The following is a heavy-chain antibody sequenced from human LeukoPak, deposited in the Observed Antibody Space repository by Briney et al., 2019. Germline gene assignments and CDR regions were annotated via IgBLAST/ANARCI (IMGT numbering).Heavy chain of an antibody. Sequence: GGSLRLSCAASGFTFSSYSMNWVRQAPGKGLEWVSYISSSSSTIYYADSVKGRFTISRDNAKNSLYLQMNSLRAEDTAVYYCAKDQDSFPSDGMDVWGQGTTVTVSS. CDR1: GFTFSSYS. CDR2: ISSSSSTI. D-gene: IGHD3-22*01. V-gene: IGHV3-48*04. J-gene: IGHJ6*02. CDR3: AKDQDSFPSDGMDV.